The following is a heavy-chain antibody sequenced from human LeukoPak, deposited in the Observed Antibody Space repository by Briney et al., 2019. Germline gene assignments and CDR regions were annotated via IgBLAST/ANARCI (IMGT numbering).Heavy chain of an antibody. V-gene: IGHV3-21*04. CDR1: GFTFSSYS. D-gene: IGHD1-7*01. CDR2: ISSSSSYI. CDR3: GRDFGLSGTKRSFDI. Sequence: PGGSLRLSCAASGFTFSSYSMNWVRQAPGKGLEWVSSISSSSSYIYYADSVKGRFTISRDNAKNSMHLQMNSPRAEDTAVYYCGRDFGLSGTKRSFDIWGQGTMVTVSS. J-gene: IGHJ3*02.